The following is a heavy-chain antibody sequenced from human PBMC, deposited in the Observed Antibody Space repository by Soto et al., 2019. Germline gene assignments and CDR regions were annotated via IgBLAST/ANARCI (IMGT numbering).Heavy chain of an antibody. J-gene: IGHJ4*02. Sequence: QITLKESGPTLVKPTQTLTLTCTFSEFSLSTSGVSVGWIRQPPGKALECLAVIYWDDDKRYRPSLQSRLTVTKDTSKNQVVLTMTNMDPVDTATYYCTHRRGLGELYWGQGTLVTVSS. D-gene: IGHD3-10*01. CDR1: EFSLSTSGVS. CDR2: IYWDDDK. CDR3: THRRGLGELY. V-gene: IGHV2-5*02.